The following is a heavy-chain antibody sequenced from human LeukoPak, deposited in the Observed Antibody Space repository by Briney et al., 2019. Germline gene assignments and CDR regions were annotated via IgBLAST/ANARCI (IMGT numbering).Heavy chain of an antibody. CDR2: ISPGSTTI. Sequence: PGGSLRLSCEASGFTFRTYRMNWVRQAPGKGLEWVSYISPGSTTIYYADSVKGRFTISRDNAKNSLYLQMNSLRDEDTAVYYCARGVDYWGQGTLVTVSP. CDR3: ARGVDY. J-gene: IGHJ4*02. CDR1: GFTFRTYR. V-gene: IGHV3-48*02.